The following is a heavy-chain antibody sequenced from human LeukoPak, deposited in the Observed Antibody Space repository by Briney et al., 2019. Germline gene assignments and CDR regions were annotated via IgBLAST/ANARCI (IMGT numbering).Heavy chain of an antibody. V-gene: IGHV3-21*06. CDR2: ISSSSSYK. D-gene: IGHD3-22*01. J-gene: IGHJ4*02. CDR1: GFTFSTYG. Sequence: GGSLRLSCAASGFTFSTYGMSWVRQAPGKGLEWVSSISSSSSYKHNADSLKDRFTISRDNAKNSLYLQMNSLRAEDTAVYYCARGSVGYYDSSGYLAYWGQGTLVTVSS. CDR3: ARGSVGYYDSSGYLAY.